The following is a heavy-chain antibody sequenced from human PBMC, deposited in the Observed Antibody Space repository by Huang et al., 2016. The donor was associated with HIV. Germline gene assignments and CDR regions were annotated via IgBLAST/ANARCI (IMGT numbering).Heavy chain of an antibody. CDR2: IIPRLRAP. V-gene: IGHV1-69*01. Sequence: QVQLEQSGPAVRKPGSSVKVSCQASGGSFSDQIISWVRQAPGQRFEWRGGIIPRLRAPAYAQEFKGRVTMTADESTATIYMELNMLTSEDTAVYYCAMSLRYQYDSRSYWGRYFDYWGQGTLVTVSS. CDR3: AMSLRYQYDSRSYWGRYFDY. CDR1: GGSFSDQI. D-gene: IGHD3-16*01. J-gene: IGHJ4*02.